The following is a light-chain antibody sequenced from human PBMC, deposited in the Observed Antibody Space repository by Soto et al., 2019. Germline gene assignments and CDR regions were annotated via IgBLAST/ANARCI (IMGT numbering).Light chain of an antibody. CDR2: EAD. CDR1: GSDVGSYNF. V-gene: IGLV2-23*01. J-gene: IGLJ2*01. CDR3: SPYAGDSAVI. Sequence: QSALTQTASVSWSPGQSISISCTGSGSDVGSYNFVSWYQLFPGKAPKLIIYEADKRPSGVSSRFSGSKSGFTASLTISGLQAEDEADYFCSPYAGDSAVIFGGGTKLTVL.